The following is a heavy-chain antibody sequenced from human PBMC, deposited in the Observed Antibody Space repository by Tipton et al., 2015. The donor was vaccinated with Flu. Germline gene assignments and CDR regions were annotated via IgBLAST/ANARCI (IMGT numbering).Heavy chain of an antibody. CDR2: IWYDGSNK. Sequence: TASGFTFSSYGLHWVRQAPGKGLEWVAFIWYDGSNKFYADSVKGRFTISRDNTKNTVYLQMSSLRAEDTAVYYCARDGPNNVRNTGGYYFDFWGQGSLVIVSS. J-gene: IGHJ4*02. V-gene: IGHV3-33*01. CDR3: ARDGPNNVRNTGGYYFDF. D-gene: IGHD2-8*02. CDR1: GFTFSSYG.